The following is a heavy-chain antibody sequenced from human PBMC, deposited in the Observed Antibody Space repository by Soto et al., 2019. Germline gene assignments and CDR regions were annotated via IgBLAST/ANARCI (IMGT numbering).Heavy chain of an antibody. J-gene: IGHJ4*02. V-gene: IGHV2-26*01. CDR2: IFSNDEK. D-gene: IGHD2-15*01. Sequence: QVTLKESGPVLVKPTETLTLTCTVSGFSLSNARMGVSWIRQPPGKALEWLAHIFSNDEKSYSTSLKSRLTSSKDTSKGQVVLTMTNMDPVDTATYYCARIRLGYCSGGSCPTDPLFDYWGQGTLVTVSS. CDR1: GFSLSNARMG. CDR3: ARIRLGYCSGGSCPTDPLFDY.